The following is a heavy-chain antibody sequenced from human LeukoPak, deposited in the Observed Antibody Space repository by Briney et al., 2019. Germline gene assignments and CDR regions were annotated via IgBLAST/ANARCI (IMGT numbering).Heavy chain of an antibody. D-gene: IGHD2-2*01. CDR3: ARGSPAANDWFDP. J-gene: IGHJ5*02. CDR2: INHSGST. V-gene: IGHV4-34*01. Sequence: PSETLSLTCAVYGGSFSGYYWSWIRQPPGKGLEWIGEINHSGSTNYNPSLKSRVTVSVDTSKNQFSLKLSSVTAVDTAVYYCARGSPAANDWFDPWGQGTLVTVSS. CDR1: GGSFSGYY.